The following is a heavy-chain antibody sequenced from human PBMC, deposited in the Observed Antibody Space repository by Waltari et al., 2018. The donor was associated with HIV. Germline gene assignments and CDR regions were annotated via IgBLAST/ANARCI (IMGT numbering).Heavy chain of an antibody. CDR3: ARPIGRGQDY. CDR2: IKQDGSEK. V-gene: IGHV3-7*01. CDR1: GSTISRYW. J-gene: IGHJ4*02. Sequence: EVQLVESGGGLVQPGGSLRRSCAAAGSTISRYWTSWVRQAPGKGLEWVANIKQDGSEKDYVDSVKGRFTISRDNAKNSVYLQMNSLRAEDTAVYYCARPIGRGQDYWGQGTLVTVSS.